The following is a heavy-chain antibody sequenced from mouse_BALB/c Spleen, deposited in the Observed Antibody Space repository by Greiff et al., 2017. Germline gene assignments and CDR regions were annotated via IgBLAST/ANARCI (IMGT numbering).Heavy chain of an antibody. V-gene: IGHV1-66*01. CDR2: IFPGSGNT. CDR3: ACYDY. CDR1: GYSFTSYY. Sequence: QVQLQQPGPELVKPGASVKISCKSSGYSFTSYYIHWVKQRPGQGLEWIGCIFPGSGNTQYNEKFKGKATLTADTSSSTAYMQLSSLTSEDSAVYFCACYDYWGRGTTLTVSS. J-gene: IGHJ2*01. D-gene: IGHD1-1*01.